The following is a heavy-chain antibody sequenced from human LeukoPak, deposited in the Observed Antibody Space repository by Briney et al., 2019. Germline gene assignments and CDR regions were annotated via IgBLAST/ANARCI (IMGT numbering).Heavy chain of an antibody. J-gene: IGHJ3*02. CDR2: INSDGSGT. Sequence: GGSLRLSCAAFGFTFNSYWMHWVRQAPGKGLVWVSRINSDGSGTSDADFVKGRFTISRDNSENTLYLQMNSLRAEDTAMYYCARDRLTNDAFDIWGQGTMVTVSS. V-gene: IGHV3-74*01. D-gene: IGHD2-8*01. CDR1: GFTFNSYW. CDR3: ARDRLTNDAFDI.